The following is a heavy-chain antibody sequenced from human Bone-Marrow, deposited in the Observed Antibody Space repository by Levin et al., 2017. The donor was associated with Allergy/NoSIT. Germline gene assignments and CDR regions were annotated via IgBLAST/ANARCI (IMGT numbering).Heavy chain of an antibody. CDR2: ISGGGGST. V-gene: IGHV3-23*01. CDR1: GFSFSSYA. J-gene: IGHJ4*02. Sequence: GESLKISCAASGFSFSSYAMSWVRQAPGKGLEWVSAISGGGGSTYYADAVKGRFTISRDNSKNTLYLQMISLRVEDTALYYCAKAHIVVIPAAIRSFDYWGQGTLVTVSS. CDR3: AKAHIVVIPAAIRSFDY. D-gene: IGHD2-2*01.